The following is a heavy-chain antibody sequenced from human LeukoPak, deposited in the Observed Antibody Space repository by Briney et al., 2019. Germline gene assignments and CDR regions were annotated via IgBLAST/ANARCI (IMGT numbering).Heavy chain of an antibody. V-gene: IGHV3-30*02. Sequence: HPGRSLRLSCAASGFTFSSYAMHWVRQAPGKGLEWVAFIRYDGSNKYYADSVKGRFTISRDNSKNTLYLQMNSLRAEDTAVYYCAKAVDYYYYMDVWGKGTTVTVSS. D-gene: IGHD2-2*01. CDR1: GFTFSSYA. J-gene: IGHJ6*03. CDR3: AKAVDYYYYMDV. CDR2: IRYDGSNK.